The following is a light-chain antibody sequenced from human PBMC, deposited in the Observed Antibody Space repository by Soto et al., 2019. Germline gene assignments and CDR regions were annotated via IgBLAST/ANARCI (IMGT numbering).Light chain of an antibody. J-gene: IGKJ1*01. CDR2: EAS. Sequence: EIVMTQSPATLSVSPGERATLSCRASQSVSSYLAWYQQKPGQAPRLLMYEASTRATGIQARFSGGGSGTDFTLTIRSLQPDDFATYYCKHYNSYSEAFGQGTKVDIK. CDR3: KHYNSYSEA. CDR1: QSVSSY. V-gene: IGKV3D-15*01.